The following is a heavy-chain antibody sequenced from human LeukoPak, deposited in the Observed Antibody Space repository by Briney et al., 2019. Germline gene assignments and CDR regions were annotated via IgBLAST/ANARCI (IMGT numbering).Heavy chain of an antibody. CDR3: ARGLRWLDY. J-gene: IGHJ4*02. CDR1: GGSFSGYY. Sequence: SETLSFTSAVYGGSFSGYYWSWIRKPQGKGLEWNGEINHSGSTNYNPSLKSRVTRSVDTSKNQFSLRLSTVTAADTAVYYGARGLRWLDYWGQGTLVTVSS. CDR2: INHSGST. D-gene: IGHD4-23*01. V-gene: IGHV4-34*01.